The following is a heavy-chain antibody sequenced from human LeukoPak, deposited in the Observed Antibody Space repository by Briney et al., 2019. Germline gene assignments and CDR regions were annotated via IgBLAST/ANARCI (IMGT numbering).Heavy chain of an antibody. J-gene: IGHJ4*02. D-gene: IGHD6-6*01. CDR2: ISSIGGTI. Sequence: GGSLRLSCAASGFTFSSYEMNWVRQAPGKGLEWISYISSIGGTIYYADSVKGRFTISRDNAKNSVYLQMNSLRAEDTAVYYCARMRPELDYWGQGTLVTVSS. CDR3: ARMRPELDY. CDR1: GFTFSSYE. V-gene: IGHV3-48*03.